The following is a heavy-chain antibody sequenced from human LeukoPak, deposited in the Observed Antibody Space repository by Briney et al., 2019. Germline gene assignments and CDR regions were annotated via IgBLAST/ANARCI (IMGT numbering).Heavy chain of an antibody. Sequence: GGSLRLSCAASGFTVNSNYMSWVRQAPGKGLEWVSVIYSGGSTYYADSVKGRFTISRDNSKNTLYLQMNSLRAEDTAVYYCASNTYYDFWSGNLWGQGTLVTVSS. CDR3: ASNTYYDFWSGNL. CDR2: IYSGGST. J-gene: IGHJ5*02. CDR1: GFTVNSNY. D-gene: IGHD3-3*01. V-gene: IGHV3-53*01.